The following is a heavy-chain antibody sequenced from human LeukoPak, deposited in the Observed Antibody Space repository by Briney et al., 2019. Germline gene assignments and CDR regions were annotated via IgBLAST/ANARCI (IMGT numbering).Heavy chain of an antibody. J-gene: IGHJ4*02. CDR3: ATDRTGYSGWDFDY. CDR1: GGTFSSYA. D-gene: IGHD6-19*01. CDR2: IIPIFGTA. Sequence: SVKVSCKASGGTFSSYAISWVRQAPGQGLEWMGGIIPIFGTANYAQKFQGRVTITADESTSTAYMELSSLRSEDTAVYYCATDRTGYSGWDFDYWGQGTLVTVSS. V-gene: IGHV1-69*01.